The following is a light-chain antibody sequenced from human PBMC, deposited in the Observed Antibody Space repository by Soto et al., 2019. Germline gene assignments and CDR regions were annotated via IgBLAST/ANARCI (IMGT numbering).Light chain of an antibody. J-gene: IGKJ1*01. Sequence: EIVLTQSPGTLSLSPGDRATLSCRASQSVSTSYLAWYQQKFGQAPRLLIYGASSRATGIPDRFSGSGSGTDVTVTISRLEPDDFAVYYCQQYGSSSWTFGQGTKVEIK. CDR1: QSVSTSY. CDR2: GAS. CDR3: QQYGSSSWT. V-gene: IGKV3-20*01.